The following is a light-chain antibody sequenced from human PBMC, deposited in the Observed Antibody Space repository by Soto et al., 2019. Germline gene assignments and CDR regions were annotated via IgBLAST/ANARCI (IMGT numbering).Light chain of an antibody. V-gene: IGKV4-1*01. Sequence: DFVVTQSPDSLPVSLGERATINCKSSQSVLYSSDNQNYLAWSQQKPGQPPKLLIYWASTRESGVPDRFSVSGSVTDFTLTTNSLQAEDVAVYYCQQYYSTPLTFGGGTKVEIK. CDR3: QQYYSTPLT. CDR1: QSVLYSSDNQNY. CDR2: WAS. J-gene: IGKJ4*01.